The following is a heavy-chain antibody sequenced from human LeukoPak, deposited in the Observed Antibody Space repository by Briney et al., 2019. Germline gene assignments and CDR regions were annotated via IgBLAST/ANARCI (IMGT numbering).Heavy chain of an antibody. J-gene: IGHJ5*02. V-gene: IGHV4-34*01. D-gene: IGHD6-13*01. CDR2: INHSGST. CDR3: ARGPSSRQQLAYNWFDP. CDR1: GGSFSGYY. Sequence: SETLSLTCAVYGGSFSGYYWSWIRQPPGKGLEWIGEINHSGSTNYNPSLKSRVTISVDKSKNQFSLKLSSVTAADTAVYYCARGPSSRQQLAYNWFDPWGQGTLVTVSS.